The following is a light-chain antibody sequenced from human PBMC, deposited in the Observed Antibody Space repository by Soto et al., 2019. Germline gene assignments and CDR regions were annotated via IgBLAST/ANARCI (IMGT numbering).Light chain of an antibody. CDR3: QQYRNWPRT. CDR1: QSVSSN. Sequence: EIVLTQSPATLSVSPGERATLSCLASQSVSSNLAWYQQKPGQAPRLLIYGASTKATDMPGRFSGRGSGTEFTLTISSLQSEDFAVYYCQQYRNWPRTFGQGTKVDIK. V-gene: IGKV3-15*01. CDR2: GAS. J-gene: IGKJ1*01.